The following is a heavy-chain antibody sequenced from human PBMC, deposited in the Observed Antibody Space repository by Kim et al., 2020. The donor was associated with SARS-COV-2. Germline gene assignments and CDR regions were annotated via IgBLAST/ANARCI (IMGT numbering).Heavy chain of an antibody. CDR3: ARVGRGATGSFGY. D-gene: IGHD3-9*01. Sequence: YVDSVKGRFTISRDNAQNSLCLQMNSLRAEDTAVYYCARVGRGATGSFGYWGQGTLVTVSS. J-gene: IGHJ4*02. V-gene: IGHV3-7*01.